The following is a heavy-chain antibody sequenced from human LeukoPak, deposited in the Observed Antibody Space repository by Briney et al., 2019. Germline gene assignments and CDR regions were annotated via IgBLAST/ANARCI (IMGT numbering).Heavy chain of an antibody. J-gene: IGHJ4*02. V-gene: IGHV3-49*04. CDR1: GFTFSSYS. Sequence: GGSLRLSCAASGFTFSSYSMNWVRQAPGKGLEWVGFIASETYGGTAEYAASVKGRFTISRDDSKSIAYLLMNSLKTEDTAVYYCTRDQTPYYWGQGTLVTVSS. CDR3: TRDQTPYY. CDR2: IASETYGGTA.